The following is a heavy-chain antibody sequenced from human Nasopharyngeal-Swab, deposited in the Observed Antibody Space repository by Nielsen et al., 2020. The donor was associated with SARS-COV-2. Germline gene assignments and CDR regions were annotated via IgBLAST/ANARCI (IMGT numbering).Heavy chain of an antibody. V-gene: IGHV1-18*01. CDR2: ISAYNGNT. CDR1: GYTFTSYG. Sequence: ASVKVSCKASGYTFTSYGISWVRQVPGQGLEWMGWISAYNGNTNYAQKLQGRVTMTTDPSTSTAYMELRSLRSDDTAVYYCARVIAAAANEGLDYWGQGTLVTVSS. CDR3: ARVIAAAANEGLDY. J-gene: IGHJ4*02. D-gene: IGHD6-13*01.